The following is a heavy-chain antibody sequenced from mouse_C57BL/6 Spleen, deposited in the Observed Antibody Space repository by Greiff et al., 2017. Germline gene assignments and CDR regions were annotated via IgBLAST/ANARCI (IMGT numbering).Heavy chain of an antibody. CDR1: GFSFNTYA. Sequence: EVHLVESGGGLVQPKGSLKLSCAASGFSFNTYAMNWVRQAPGKGLEWVARIRSKSNNYATYYADSVKDRFPISRDDSESMLYLQMNNLKTEDTAMYYCVRQGRSSNYDWYFDVWGTGTTVTVSS. V-gene: IGHV10-1*01. D-gene: IGHD2-5*01. CDR3: VRQGRSSNYDWYFDV. J-gene: IGHJ1*03. CDR2: IRSKSNNYAT.